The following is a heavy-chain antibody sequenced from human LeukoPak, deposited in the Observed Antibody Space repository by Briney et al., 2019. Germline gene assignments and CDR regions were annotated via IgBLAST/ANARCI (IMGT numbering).Heavy chain of an antibody. J-gene: IGHJ6*02. CDR1: GFTVSSNY. CDR3: ARDLRGGKDITMVRGVITHGMDV. CDR2: IYSGGST. D-gene: IGHD3-10*01. V-gene: IGHV3-66*01. Sequence: GGSLRLSCAASGFTVSSNYMTWVRQAPGKGLEWVSVIYSGGSTYYADSVKGRFTISRDNSKNTLYLQMNSLRAEDTAVYYYARDLRGGKDITMVRGVITHGMDVWGQGTTVTVSS.